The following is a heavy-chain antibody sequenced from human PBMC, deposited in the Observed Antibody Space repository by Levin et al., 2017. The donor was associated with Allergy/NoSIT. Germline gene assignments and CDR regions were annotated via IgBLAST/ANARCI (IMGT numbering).Heavy chain of an antibody. CDR1: GFTFSSHT. Sequence: GGSLRLSCVASGFTFSSHTMNWVRQAPGKGLEWVSYISDSSDTIYYRDSVKGRFTISRDNAKNSVYLQMNSLRTEDTAVYYCVRRFDQWGQGTLVTVSS. V-gene: IGHV3-48*01. CDR3: VRRFDQ. CDR2: ISDSSDTI. J-gene: IGHJ4*02.